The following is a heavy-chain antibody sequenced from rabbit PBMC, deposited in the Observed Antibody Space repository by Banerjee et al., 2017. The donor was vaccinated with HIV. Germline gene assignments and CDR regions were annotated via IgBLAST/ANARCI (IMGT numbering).Heavy chain of an antibody. D-gene: IGHD1-1*01. J-gene: IGHJ5*01. V-gene: IGHV1S47*01. Sequence: QEQLVESGGGLVQPGGSLKLSCKASGFDFSSYGVSWVRQAPGKGLEWIGYIDPVFGSTYYASWVNGRFTISSHNAQNSVDLQMNSLTAADTATYFCVRDSTYVSSSGYWLDLWGPGTLVTVS. CDR1: GFDFSSYG. CDR3: VRDSTYVSSSGYWLDL. CDR2: IDPVFGST.